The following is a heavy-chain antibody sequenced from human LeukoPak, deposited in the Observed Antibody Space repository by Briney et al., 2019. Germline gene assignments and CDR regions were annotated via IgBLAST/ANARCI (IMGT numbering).Heavy chain of an antibody. CDR1: GGSISSSSYY. Sequence: SETLSLTCTVSGGSISSSSYYWGWIRQPPGKGLEWIGSIYYSGSTYYNPSLKSRVTISVDTSKNQFSLKLSSVTAADTAVYXXXXXXXXXSNXDXYYXYMDVWGKGTTVTVSS. V-gene: IGHV4-39*01. CDR2: IYYSGST. CDR3: XXXXXXXSNXDXYYXYMDV. J-gene: IGHJ6*03. D-gene: IGHD7-27*01.